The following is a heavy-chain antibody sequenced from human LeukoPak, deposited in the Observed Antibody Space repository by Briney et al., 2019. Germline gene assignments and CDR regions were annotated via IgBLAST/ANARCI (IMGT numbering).Heavy chain of an antibody. CDR2: IYYSGST. D-gene: IGHD1-1*01. Sequence: SETLSLTCTVSGGSISSYYWSWIRQPPGKGLEWIGYIYYSGSTNYNPSLKRRVTISVDTSKNQFSMKLSSVTAADTAVYYCARVGGTTGRDYYYYGMDVWGQGTTVTVSS. J-gene: IGHJ6*02. CDR1: GGSISSYY. V-gene: IGHV4-59*01. CDR3: ARVGGTTGRDYYYYGMDV.